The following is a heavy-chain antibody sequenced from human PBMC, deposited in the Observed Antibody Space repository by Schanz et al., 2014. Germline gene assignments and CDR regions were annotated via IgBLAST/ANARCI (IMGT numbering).Heavy chain of an antibody. Sequence: QVQLVQSGAEVKEPGASVKVSCEASRYTFNTYGLNWVRQAPGQGLEWMGRIIPILGIANYAQKFQGRVTITADRSTSTAYMELSSLRSEDTAVYYCARDIQYHYDTSGPVGAFDIWGQGTVVTVSS. CDR1: RYTFNTYG. CDR3: ARDIQYHYDTSGPVGAFDI. D-gene: IGHD3-22*01. V-gene: IGHV1-69*04. CDR2: IIPILGIA. J-gene: IGHJ3*02.